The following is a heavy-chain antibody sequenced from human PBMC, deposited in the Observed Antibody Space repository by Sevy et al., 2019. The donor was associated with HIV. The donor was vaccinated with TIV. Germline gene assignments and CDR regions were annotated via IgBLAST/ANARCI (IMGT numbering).Heavy chain of an antibody. CDR1: GFPFSSYA. CDR2: ISGRGST. D-gene: IGHD6-6*01. V-gene: IGHV3-23*01. Sequence: GGSLRLSCAASGFPFSSYAVTWVRQAPGKGLEWVSMISGRGSTYYADSIQGRFTISRDNSKTTAHLQMKSLTADDTAIYYCAKGSIAALGAMDVWGPGTTVTVSS. J-gene: IGHJ6*02. CDR3: AKGSIAALGAMDV.